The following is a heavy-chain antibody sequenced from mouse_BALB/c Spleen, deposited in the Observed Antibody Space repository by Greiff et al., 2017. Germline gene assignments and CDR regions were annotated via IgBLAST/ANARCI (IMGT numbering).Heavy chain of an antibody. J-gene: IGHJ4*01. CDR1: GYTFTSYW. Sequence: QVQLQQSGAELARPGASVKLSCTASGYTFTSYWMQWVKQRPGQGLEWIGAIYRGDGDTRYTQKFKGKATLTADKSSSTAYMQLSSLASEDSAVYYCARSYLLNYAMDYWGQGTSVTVSS. CDR3: ARSYLLNYAMDY. D-gene: IGHD2-1*01. V-gene: IGHV1-87*01. CDR2: IYRGDGDT.